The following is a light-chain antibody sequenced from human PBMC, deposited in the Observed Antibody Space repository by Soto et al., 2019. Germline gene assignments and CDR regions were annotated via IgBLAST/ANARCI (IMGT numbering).Light chain of an antibody. V-gene: IGLV4-69*01. CDR2: LNSDGSH. J-gene: IGLJ2*01. CDR3: QTGGTGIHVV. CDR1: SGHSSYA. Sequence: QLVLTQSPSASASLGASVTLTCTLSSGHSSYAIAWHQQQPEKGPRYLMKLNSDGSHTKGDGIPDRFSGSSSGAERFLTISSLQSEDEDDYYCQTGGTGIHVVFGGGTKLTVL.